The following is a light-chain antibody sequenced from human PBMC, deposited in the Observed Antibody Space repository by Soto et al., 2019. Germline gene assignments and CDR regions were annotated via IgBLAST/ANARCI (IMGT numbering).Light chain of an antibody. CDR3: QQRSNWPPRIT. V-gene: IGKV3-11*01. CDR2: GAS. J-gene: IGKJ5*01. Sequence: EIVMTQSPALLSVSPGERVTLSCRASQDIRSSLAWYQQKPGQAPRLLIYGASIRATGIPARFSGSGSGTDFTRTSSSLEPEDFAVYYCQQRSNWPPRITFGPGTRLEIK. CDR1: QDIRSS.